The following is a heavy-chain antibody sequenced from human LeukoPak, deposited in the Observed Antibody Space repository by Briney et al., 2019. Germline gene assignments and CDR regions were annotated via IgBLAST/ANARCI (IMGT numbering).Heavy chain of an antibody. CDR1: GFTFSSYA. Sequence: GGSLRLSCAASGFTFSSYAMSWVRQAPGEGLEWVSAISGSGGSTYYADSVKGRFTISRDNSKNTLYLQMNSLRAEDTAVYYCAKDGLLWFGESFFDYWGQGTLVTVSS. V-gene: IGHV3-23*01. CDR2: ISGSGGST. CDR3: AKDGLLWFGESFFDY. J-gene: IGHJ4*02. D-gene: IGHD3-10*01.